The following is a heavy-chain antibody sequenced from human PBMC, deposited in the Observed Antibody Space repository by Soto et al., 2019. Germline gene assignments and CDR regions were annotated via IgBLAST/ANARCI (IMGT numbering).Heavy chain of an antibody. CDR3: ARSRRSGRVEYKMDC. D-gene: IGHD3-10*01. J-gene: IGHJ6*02. V-gene: IGHV3-74*01. CDR1: GFTFSSYW. CDR2: IMSDGRGT. Sequence: EVQLVESGGGLVQPGGSLRLSCAASGFTFSSYWMHWVRQGPGEGMVWVSRIMSDGRGTTYADSVKGRFKSSRDNAKNTLYLQMKRLRAEDTAVYLCARSRRSGRVEYKMDCGGQWATVTV.